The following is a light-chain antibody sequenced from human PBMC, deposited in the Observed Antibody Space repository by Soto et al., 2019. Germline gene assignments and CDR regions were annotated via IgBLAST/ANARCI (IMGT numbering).Light chain of an antibody. V-gene: IGKV4-1*01. CDR1: QSVFSNSKNRNH. Sequence: DIFMRQSPESVSVAVFDMATISCKSSQSVFSNSKNRNHLSWYQQKPGQPPKLLIYWATTRESGVPDRFSGSGSGPDFTLTVSGLQAEDVAIYYCHQYFRSPLTFGGGTKVDTK. J-gene: IGKJ4*01. CDR3: HQYFRSPLT. CDR2: WAT.